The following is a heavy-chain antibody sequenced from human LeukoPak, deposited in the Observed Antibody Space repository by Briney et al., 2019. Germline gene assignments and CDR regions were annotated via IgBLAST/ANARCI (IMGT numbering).Heavy chain of an antibody. CDR1: GFTVSSNY. Sequence: PGGSLTLSCAASGFTVSSNYMSWVRQAPGKGLEWVSAIYSGGSTYYADSVKGRFTISRDNSKNTLYLQMNSLRAEDTAVYYCASVNQGTTVTTSDYYYMDVWGKGTTVTVSS. CDR2: IYSGGST. D-gene: IGHD4-17*01. V-gene: IGHV3-66*01. J-gene: IGHJ6*03. CDR3: ASVNQGTTVTTSDYYYMDV.